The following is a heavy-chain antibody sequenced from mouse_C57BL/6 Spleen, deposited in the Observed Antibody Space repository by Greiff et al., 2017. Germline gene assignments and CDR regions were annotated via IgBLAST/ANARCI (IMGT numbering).Heavy chain of an antibody. D-gene: IGHD1-1*01. CDR3: ARDYGSSYYYAMDY. Sequence: QVQLKQPGAELVKPGASVKLSCKASGYTFTSYWLHWVKQRPGQGLEWIGMIHPNSGSTNYNEKFKSKATLTVDKSSSTAYMQLSSLTSEDSAVYYCARDYGSSYYYAMDYWGQGTSVTVSS. CDR1: GYTFTSYW. V-gene: IGHV1-64*01. J-gene: IGHJ4*01. CDR2: IHPNSGST.